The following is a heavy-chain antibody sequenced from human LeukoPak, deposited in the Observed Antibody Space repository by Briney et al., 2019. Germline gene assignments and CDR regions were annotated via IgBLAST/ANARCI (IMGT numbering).Heavy chain of an antibody. CDR2: ISGYNGLT. D-gene: IGHD6-19*01. CDR3: ARDKDLGAVAGTFDF. CDR1: GYSFTNNG. Sequence: GASVKVSCKASGYSFTNNGISWVRQAPGQGLEWMGWISGYNGLTKYSQKFQGKFTMTTDTSTSTAYMELRGLGSDDTAVYFCARDKDLGAVAGTFDFWGQGTLVTVSS. V-gene: IGHV1-18*01. J-gene: IGHJ4*02.